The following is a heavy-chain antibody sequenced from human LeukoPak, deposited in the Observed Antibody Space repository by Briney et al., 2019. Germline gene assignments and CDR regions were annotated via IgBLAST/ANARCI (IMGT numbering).Heavy chain of an antibody. CDR2: IIPMSGTS. CDR1: GGTFSNYA. V-gene: IGHV1-69*05. J-gene: IGHJ1*01. Sequence: SVKVSCKAPGGTFSNYAISWVRQALGQGLEWIGGIIPMSGTSNYAQKFQGRVTITRDESTSTAYMELSSLRSEDTALYYCARGPFGYYDSSGYFYEYCQHWGQGTLVTVSS. D-gene: IGHD3-22*01. CDR3: ARGPFGYYDSSGYFYEYCQH.